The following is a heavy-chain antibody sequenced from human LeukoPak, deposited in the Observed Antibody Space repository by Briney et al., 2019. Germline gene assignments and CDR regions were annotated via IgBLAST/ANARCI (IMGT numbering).Heavy chain of an antibody. CDR1: GYTFTSYW. Sequence: GESLKISCKGSGYTFTSYWIGWVRQMPGKGLEWMGIMFPHDSDTRYSPSFQGQVTISVDKSISTAYLQWSSLKASDTAMYYCARGGGMATIPFDYWGQGTLVTVSS. CDR2: MFPHDSDT. J-gene: IGHJ4*02. CDR3: ARGGGMATIPFDY. D-gene: IGHD5-24*01. V-gene: IGHV5-51*01.